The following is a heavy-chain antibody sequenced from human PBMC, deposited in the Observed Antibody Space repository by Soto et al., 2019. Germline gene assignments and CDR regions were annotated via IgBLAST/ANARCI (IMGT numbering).Heavy chain of an antibody. CDR3: ARDPKWVNGMDV. CDR2: IYYSGST. V-gene: IGHV4-31*03. CDR1: GGSISSGGYY. J-gene: IGHJ6*02. D-gene: IGHD2-21*01. Sequence: SETLSLTCTVSGGSISSGGYYWSWIRQHPGKGLEWIGYIYYSGSTYYNPSLKSRVTISVDTSKNQFSLKLSSVTAADTAVYYCARDPKWVNGMDVWGQGTTVTVSS.